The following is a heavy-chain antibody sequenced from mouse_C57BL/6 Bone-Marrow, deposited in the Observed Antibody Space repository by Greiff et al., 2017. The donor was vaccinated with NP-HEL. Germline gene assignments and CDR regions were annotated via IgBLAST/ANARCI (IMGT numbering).Heavy chain of an antibody. CDR3: HYDYDASPFAY. V-gene: IGHV1-39*01. J-gene: IGHJ3*01. D-gene: IGHD2-4*01. CDR1: GYSFTDYN. Sequence: EVKLVESGPELVKPGASVKISCKASGYSFTDYNMNWVKQSNGKSLEWIGVINPNYGTTSYNQKFKGKATLTVDQSSSTAYMQLNSLTSEDSAVYYCHYDYDASPFAYWGQGTLVTVSA. CDR2: INPNYGTT.